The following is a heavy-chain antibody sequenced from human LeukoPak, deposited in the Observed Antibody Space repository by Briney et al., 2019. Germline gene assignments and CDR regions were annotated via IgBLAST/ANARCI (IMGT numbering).Heavy chain of an antibody. Sequence: GESLKISCNGSGYSFTTYWIGWVRQMPGKGLEWMGIIYPGDSDTRYSPSFQGQVTISADKSINTAYLQWSSLKASDTAMYYCARHSANGGNCCDLDYWGQGTLVTVSS. J-gene: IGHJ4*02. CDR3: ARHSANGGNCCDLDY. CDR2: IYPGDSDT. CDR1: GYSFTTYW. D-gene: IGHD2-15*01. V-gene: IGHV5-51*01.